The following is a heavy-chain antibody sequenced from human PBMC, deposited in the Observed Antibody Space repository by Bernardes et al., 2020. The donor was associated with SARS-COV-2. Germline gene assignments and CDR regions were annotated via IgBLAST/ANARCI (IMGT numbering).Heavy chain of an antibody. V-gene: IGHV4-39*01. CDR2: IYSSGTT. Sequence: SEPLSLTCTVSSGSISNSNYYWGWLLQPPGKGLEWIGSIYSSGTTYKNPSLQRRVTKSVDTSKNQFSLRLTSVTAADTAVYYCVGSSCGRDCYIGGLRSWDYGMDVWGQGTTVTVSS. D-gene: IGHD2-21*02. CDR3: VGSSCGRDCYIGGLRSWDYGMDV. J-gene: IGHJ6*02. CDR1: SGSISNSNYY.